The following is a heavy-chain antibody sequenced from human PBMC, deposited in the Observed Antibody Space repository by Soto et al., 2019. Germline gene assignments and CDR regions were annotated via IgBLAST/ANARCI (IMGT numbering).Heavy chain of an antibody. J-gene: IGHJ4*02. CDR1: GFSLRTTGVG. CDR2: IYWNDDK. CDR3: AHTWGLTFDY. V-gene: IGHV2-5*01. Sequence: QITLKESGPTLVEPTQTLTLTCTYSGFSLRTTGVGVGWIRQPPGKALEWLGIIYWNDDKRYSPSLKNRFTLTRDISKSQVVLTMPNMDPVDTATYYCAHTWGLTFDYWGQGTLVIGSS. D-gene: IGHD3-16*01.